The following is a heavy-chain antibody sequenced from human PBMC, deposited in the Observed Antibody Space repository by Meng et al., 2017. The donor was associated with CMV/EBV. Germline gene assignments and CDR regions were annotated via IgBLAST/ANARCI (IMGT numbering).Heavy chain of an antibody. Sequence: GESLKISCAASGFTFSSYWMSWVRQAPGKGLEWVANIKQDGSEKYYVDSVKGRFTISRDNAKNSLFLQMNSLRAEDTAVYYCARVWALSGTVIGDWFDPWGQGTLVTVSS. J-gene: IGHJ5*02. CDR1: GFTFSSYW. CDR2: IKQDGSEK. D-gene: IGHD1-7*01. CDR3: ARVWALSGTVIGDWFDP. V-gene: IGHV3-7*01.